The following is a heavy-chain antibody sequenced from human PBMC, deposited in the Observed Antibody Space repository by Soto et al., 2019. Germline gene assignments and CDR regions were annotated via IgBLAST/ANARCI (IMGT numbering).Heavy chain of an antibody. J-gene: IGHJ5*02. CDR1: GYTFTSYD. Sequence: QVQLVQSGAEVKKPGASVKVSCKASGYTFTSYDINWVRQATGQGHEWMGWMNPNSGNTGYAQKFQGRVTMTRNTSISTAYVELSSLRSEDTAVYYCARKTSSRWYNWFDPWGQGTLVTVSS. CDR3: ARKTSSRWYNWFDP. CDR2: MNPNSGNT. V-gene: IGHV1-8*01. D-gene: IGHD6-13*01.